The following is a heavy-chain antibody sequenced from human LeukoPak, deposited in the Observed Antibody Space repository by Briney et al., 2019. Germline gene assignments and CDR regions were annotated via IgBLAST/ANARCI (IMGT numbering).Heavy chain of an antibody. CDR2: IRYDGTNK. Sequence: GGSLRLSCAASGFTFSSYGMHWVRQAPGKGLEWVAFIRYDGTNKYYADSVKARFTISRDNSKNTLFLQMNSVRAEDTAVYYCARHSPNISSWYRYWYFDLWGRGTLVTVSS. D-gene: IGHD6-13*01. CDR1: GFTFSSYG. V-gene: IGHV3-30*02. CDR3: ARHSPNISSWYRYWYFDL. J-gene: IGHJ2*01.